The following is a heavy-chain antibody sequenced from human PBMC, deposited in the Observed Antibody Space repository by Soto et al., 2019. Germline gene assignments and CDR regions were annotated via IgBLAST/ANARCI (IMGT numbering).Heavy chain of an antibody. CDR2: VYYTGTT. CDR3: ARDTVLTGMFDF. J-gene: IGHJ4*02. Sequence: PSETLSLTFTVSGCSIGSYHWSWVRQPPGKGLEWIASVYYTGTTNYNPSLGSRVTISIDAPGNRFSMEITSVTAEETAIYYCARDTVLTGMFDFWGQGTLVTVSS. D-gene: IGHD4-17*01. CDR1: GCSIGSYH. V-gene: IGHV4-59*01.